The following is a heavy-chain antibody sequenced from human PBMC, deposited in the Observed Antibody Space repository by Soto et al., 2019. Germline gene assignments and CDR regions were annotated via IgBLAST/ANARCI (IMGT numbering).Heavy chain of an antibody. D-gene: IGHD1-26*01. CDR1: GGSMSNYY. V-gene: IGHV4-59*01. Sequence: KSSETLSLTCTVSGGSMSNYYWNWIRQPPGKGLEWIGYIYYSGNTKYIPSLKSRATISVDTSKNQFSLKLISVTAADTAVYYCARAPDSGSYRLDYWGQGALVTVSS. J-gene: IGHJ4*02. CDR3: ARAPDSGSYRLDY. CDR2: IYYSGNT.